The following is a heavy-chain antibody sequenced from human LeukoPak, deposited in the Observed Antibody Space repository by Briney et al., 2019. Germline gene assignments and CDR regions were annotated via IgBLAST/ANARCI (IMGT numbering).Heavy chain of an antibody. Sequence: PSETLSLTCAASGGSISSGGYSWSWIRQPPGKGLEWIGYIYHSGSTYYNPSLKSRVTISVDRSKNQFSLKLSSVTAADTAVYYCARGLHYGSGSYSWFDPWGQGTLVTVSS. CDR2: IYHSGST. D-gene: IGHD3-10*01. V-gene: IGHV4-30-2*01. CDR3: ARGLHYGSGSYSWFDP. J-gene: IGHJ5*02. CDR1: GGSISSGGYS.